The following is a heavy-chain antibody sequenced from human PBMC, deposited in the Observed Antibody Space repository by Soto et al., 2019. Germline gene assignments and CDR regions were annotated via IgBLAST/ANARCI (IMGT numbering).Heavy chain of an antibody. CDR3: ARDLAWFGELPPGYFDY. V-gene: IGHV4-31*03. CDR1: GGSISSGCYY. D-gene: IGHD3-10*01. CDR2: IYYSGST. J-gene: IGHJ4*02. Sequence: SETLSLTCTVSGGSISSGCYYWSWIRQHPGKGLEWIGYIYYSGSTNYNPSLKSRVTISVDTSKNQFSLKLSSVTAADTAVYYCARDLAWFGELPPGYFDYWGQGTLVTVSS.